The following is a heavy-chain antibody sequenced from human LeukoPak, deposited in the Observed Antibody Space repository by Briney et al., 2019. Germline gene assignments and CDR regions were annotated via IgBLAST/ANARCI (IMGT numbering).Heavy chain of an antibody. J-gene: IGHJ3*02. CDR1: GGSISSGSYY. V-gene: IGHV4-61*02. D-gene: IGHD3-3*01. Sequence: SETLSLTCTVSGGSISSGSYYWSWIRQPAGKGLEWIGRIYTSGSTNYNPSLKSRVTISVDTSKNQSSLKLSSVTAADTAVYYCARDGISTIFGVVITTDAFDIWGQGTMVTVSS. CDR3: ARDGISTIFGVVITTDAFDI. CDR2: IYTSGST.